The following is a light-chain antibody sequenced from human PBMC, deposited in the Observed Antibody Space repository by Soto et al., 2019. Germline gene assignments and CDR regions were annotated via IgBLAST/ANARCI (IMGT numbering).Light chain of an antibody. V-gene: IGKV1-5*03. CDR3: QQYNRYYMNT. CDR1: QSISSW. CDR2: KAS. J-gene: IGKJ2*01. Sequence: IPMTQSPSTLSASVGDRVTITCRASQSISSWLAWYQQKPGKAPKLLIYKASSLESGVPSRFSGSGSGTEFTLTISSLQPDDFATYDSQQYNRYYMNTCGQGTKLEIK.